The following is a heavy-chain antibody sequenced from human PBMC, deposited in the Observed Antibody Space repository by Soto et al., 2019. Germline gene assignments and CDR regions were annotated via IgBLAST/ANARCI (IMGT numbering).Heavy chain of an antibody. CDR2: IYHIGST. V-gene: IGHV4-4*02. Sequence: SETLSLTCTVSGGSISSSNWWTWVRQPPGKRLEWIGEIYHIGSTNYNPSLKSRVTISVDKSKNQFSLKLSSVTAADTAVYYCAGGRSDVEMATIDFDYWGQGTLVTVSS. J-gene: IGHJ4*02. CDR1: GGSISSSNW. CDR3: AGGRSDVEMATIDFDY. D-gene: IGHD5-12*01.